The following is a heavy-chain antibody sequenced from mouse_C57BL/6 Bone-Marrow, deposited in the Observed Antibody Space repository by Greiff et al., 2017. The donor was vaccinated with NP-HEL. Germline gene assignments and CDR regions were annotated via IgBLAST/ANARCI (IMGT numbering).Heavy chain of an antibody. J-gene: IGHJ2*01. CDR2: INPNNGGT. Sequence: EVQLQQSGPELVKPGASVKISCKASGYTFTDYYMNWVKQSHGKSLEWIGDINPNNGGTSYNQKFKGKATLTVDKSSSTAYMELRSLTSEDSAVYYCARGGTTVVYFDYWGQGTTLTVSS. CDR1: GYTFTDYY. V-gene: IGHV1-26*01. CDR3: ARGGTTVVYFDY. D-gene: IGHD1-1*01.